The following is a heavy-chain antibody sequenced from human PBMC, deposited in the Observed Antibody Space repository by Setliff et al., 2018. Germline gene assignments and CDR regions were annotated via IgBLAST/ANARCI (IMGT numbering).Heavy chain of an antibody. Sequence: GASVKVSCKASGYSFISYGISWVRQAPGQGLEWMGWIRNYNANINYTENVQGRVTMTSDTSTSTAYMELRSLRSDDTAVYYCARVTIAVAGYFDFWGQGTQVTVSS. CDR3: ARVTIAVAGYFDF. CDR2: IRNYNANI. D-gene: IGHD6-19*01. CDR1: GYSFISYG. J-gene: IGHJ4*02. V-gene: IGHV1-18*01.